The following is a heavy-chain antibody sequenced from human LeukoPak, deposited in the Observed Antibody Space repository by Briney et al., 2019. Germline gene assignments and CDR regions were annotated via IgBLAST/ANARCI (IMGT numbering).Heavy chain of an antibody. CDR2: INTNTGNP. CDR1: GYTFTSHA. CDR3: ARDSLADCGGDCSPYDY. D-gene: IGHD2-21*02. V-gene: IGHV7-4-1*02. J-gene: IGHJ4*02. Sequence: GASVKVSCKASGYTFTSHAMNWVRQTPGQGLEWMGWINTNTGNPTYAQGFTGRFVFSLETSVSTAYLQISSLKAEDTAVYYCARDSLADCGGDCSPYDYWGQGTLVTVSS.